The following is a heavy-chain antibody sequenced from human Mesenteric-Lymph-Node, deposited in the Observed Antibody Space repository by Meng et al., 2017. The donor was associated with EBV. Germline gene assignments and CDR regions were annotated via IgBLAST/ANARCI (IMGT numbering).Heavy chain of an antibody. CDR2: ISAYNGNT. D-gene: IGHD4-17*01. CDR1: GYIFTSYG. V-gene: IGHV1-18*01. CDR3: ARNVMTTVTSEGYFDY. Sequence: QGQLVQYGAGVKKRWASVKVSCKASGYIFTSYGISWVRQAPGHGLEWMGWISAYNGNTNYAQKLQGRVTMTTETSTSKAYMELRSLRSDDTAVYYCARNVMTTVTSEGYFDYWGQGTLVTVSS. J-gene: IGHJ4*02.